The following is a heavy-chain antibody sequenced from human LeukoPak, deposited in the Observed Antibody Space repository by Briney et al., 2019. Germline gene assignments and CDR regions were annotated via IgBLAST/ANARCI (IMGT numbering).Heavy chain of an antibody. D-gene: IGHD3-9*01. V-gene: IGHV3-23*01. Sequence: GGSLRLSCAASGFTFISYAMTWVRQAPGKGLEWVSAISGSGGSTYYADSVKGRFTISRDNSKNTLYLQMNSLRAEDTAVYYCAKGGYDILTGYYYWGQGTLVTVSS. CDR3: AKGGYDILTGYYY. J-gene: IGHJ4*02. CDR1: GFTFISYA. CDR2: ISGSGGST.